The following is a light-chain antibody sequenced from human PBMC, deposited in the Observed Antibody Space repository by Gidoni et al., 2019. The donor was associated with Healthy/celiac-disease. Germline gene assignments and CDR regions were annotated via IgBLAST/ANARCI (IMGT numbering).Light chain of an antibody. J-gene: IGKJ2*01. V-gene: IGKV1-39*01. CDR1: QSISSY. Sequence: DIPMTQSPSSLSASVGDRVTITCRSSQSISSYLNWYQQKPGKAPKLLIYAASSLQSGVPSRFSGSGSGTDFTLTISSLQHEDFATYYCQQSYSTPRYTFGQGTKLEIK. CDR2: AAS. CDR3: QQSYSTPRYT.